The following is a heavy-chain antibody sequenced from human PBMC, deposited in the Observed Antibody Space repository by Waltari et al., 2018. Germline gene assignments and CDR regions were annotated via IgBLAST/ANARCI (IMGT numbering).Heavy chain of an antibody. CDR1: GFTFDDYA. D-gene: IGHD4-17*01. J-gene: IGHJ4*02. Sequence: EVQLVEYGGGLVQPGRSLRLSCAASGFTFDDYAMHGVRQAPGKGLEWFSGISWNSGSIGYADSVKGRFTISRDNAKNSLYLQMNSLRAEDTALYYCAKGGANYGPGFDYWGQGTLVTVSS. V-gene: IGHV3-9*01. CDR3: AKGGANYGPGFDY. CDR2: ISWNSGSI.